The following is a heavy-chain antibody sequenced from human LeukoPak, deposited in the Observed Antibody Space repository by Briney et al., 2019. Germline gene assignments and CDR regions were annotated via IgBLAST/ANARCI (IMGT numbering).Heavy chain of an antibody. CDR1: GFTFSSYA. V-gene: IGHV3-23*01. CDR2: ISGSGGST. Sequence: GGSLRLSRAASGFTFSSYAMSWVRQAPGKGLEWVSAISGSGGSTFYADSVKGRFTISRDNSKKTLYLQMNSLRAEDTAIYYCAKPLTPGADAFDIWGQGTMVTVSS. D-gene: IGHD1-26*01. J-gene: IGHJ3*02. CDR3: AKPLTPGADAFDI.